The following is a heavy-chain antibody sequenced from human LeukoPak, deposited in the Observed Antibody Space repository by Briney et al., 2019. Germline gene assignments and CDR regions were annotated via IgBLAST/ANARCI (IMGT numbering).Heavy chain of an antibody. J-gene: IGHJ4*02. V-gene: IGHV4-61*02. CDR3: ARALVTRGLGYFDY. CDR1: GGSISSGSYY. Sequence: PSQTLSLTCTVSGGSISSGSYYWSWIRQPAGKGLEWIGRIYTSGSTNYNPSLKSRVTISVDTSKNQFSLKLSSVTAADTAVYYCARALVTRGLGYFDYWGQGTLVTVSP. D-gene: IGHD2-21*02. CDR2: IYTSGST.